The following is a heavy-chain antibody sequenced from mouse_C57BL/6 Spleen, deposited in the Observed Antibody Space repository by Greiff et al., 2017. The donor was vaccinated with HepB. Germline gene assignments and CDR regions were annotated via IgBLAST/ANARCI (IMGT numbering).Heavy chain of an antibody. D-gene: IGHD2-5*01. Sequence: QVQLKESGAELARPGASVKLSCKASGYTFTSYGISWVKQRTGQGLEWIGEIYPRSGNTYYNEKFKGKATLTADKSSSTAYMELRSLTSEDSAVYFCARGSKRASFDYWGQGTTLTVSS. CDR3: ARGSKRASFDY. CDR2: IYPRSGNT. J-gene: IGHJ2*01. CDR1: GYTFTSYG. V-gene: IGHV1-81*01.